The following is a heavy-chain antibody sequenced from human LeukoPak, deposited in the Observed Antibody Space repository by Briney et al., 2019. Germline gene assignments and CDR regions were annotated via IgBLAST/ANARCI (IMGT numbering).Heavy chain of an antibody. CDR3: ARVHLIAAAGYFWFYP. D-gene: IGHD6-13*01. J-gene: IGHJ5*02. CDR2: INPNSGAT. V-gene: IGHV1-2*02. CDR1: GYTFTAFY. Sequence: ASVKVSCKASGYTFTAFYIHWVRQAPGQGLEWMGWINPNSGATNYAQKFQGRVTMTRDTSISTAYMQLSRLRSDDTAVYYCARVHLIAAAGYFWFYPSGPGEPFTVSS.